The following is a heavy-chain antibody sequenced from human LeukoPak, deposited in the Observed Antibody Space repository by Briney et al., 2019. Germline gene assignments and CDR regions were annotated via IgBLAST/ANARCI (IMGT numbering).Heavy chain of an antibody. CDR2: TSPDGSGT. CDR3: ARDVQVYWYFDL. Sequence: GGSLRLPCAASGFTFSSYWMHWVRQTPGKGLMWVSRTSPDGSGTVYADAVKGRFTISRDNAKNTLYLQMNRLTAEDTAVYYCARDVQVYWYFDLWGRGTLVTVSS. D-gene: IGHD1-1*01. V-gene: IGHV3-74*01. J-gene: IGHJ2*01. CDR1: GFTFSSYW.